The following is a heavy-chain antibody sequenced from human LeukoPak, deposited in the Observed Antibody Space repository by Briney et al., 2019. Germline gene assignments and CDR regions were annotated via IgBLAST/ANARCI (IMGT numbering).Heavy chain of an antibody. Sequence: SEPLSLTCAVYGGSFSGYYWSWIREPRGKGVEWIGETNQSGNTNYNPSLKSRVTISVDTSKNQFSLKLSSVTAADTAVYYCERGLLRYLGNWFDPWGQGTLVTVSS. CDR2: TNQSGNT. CDR3: ERGLLRYLGNWFDP. V-gene: IGHV4-34*01. CDR1: GGSFSGYY. D-gene: IGHD3-9*01. J-gene: IGHJ5*02.